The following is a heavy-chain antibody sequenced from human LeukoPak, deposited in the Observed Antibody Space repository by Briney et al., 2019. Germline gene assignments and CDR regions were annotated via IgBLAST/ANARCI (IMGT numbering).Heavy chain of an antibody. CDR1: GFTFSSYS. D-gene: IGHD5-18*01. J-gene: IGHJ5*02. CDR2: ISSSSSTI. Sequence: PGGSLRLSCAASGFTFSSYSMNWVRQAPGKGLEWVSYISSSSSTIYYADSVKGRFTISRDNAKNSLYLQMNSLRAEDTAVYYCARDQDDEYSYGYDPNWFDPWGQGTLVTVSS. CDR3: ARDQDDEYSYGYDPNWFDP. V-gene: IGHV3-48*04.